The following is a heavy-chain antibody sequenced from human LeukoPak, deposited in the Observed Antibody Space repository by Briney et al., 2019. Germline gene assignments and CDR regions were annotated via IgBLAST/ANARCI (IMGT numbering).Heavy chain of an antibody. D-gene: IGHD6-6*01. CDR2: IYYSGST. Sequence: PSETLSLTCTVSGGSISSSSYYWGWIRQPPGKGLEWIGSIYYSGSTYYNPSLKSRVTISVDTSKNQFSLKLSSVTAADTAVYYCARDQQLANFDYWGQGTLVTVSS. V-gene: IGHV4-39*07. CDR3: ARDQQLANFDY. J-gene: IGHJ4*02. CDR1: GGSISSSSYY.